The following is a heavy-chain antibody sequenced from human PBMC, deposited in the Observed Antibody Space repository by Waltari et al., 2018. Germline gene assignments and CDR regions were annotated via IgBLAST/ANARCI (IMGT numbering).Heavy chain of an antibody. D-gene: IGHD7-27*01. CDR2: ISSSGSTI. J-gene: IGHJ4*02. CDR1: GFPFRSYA. Sequence: EVQLVESGGGLVQPGGSLRLSCSASGFPFRSYAMNWVRQAPGKGLEWVSYISSSGSTIYYADSVKGRFTISRDNAKNSLYLQMNSLRAEDTAVYYCAREGNWGEGDYWGQGTLVTVSS. V-gene: IGHV3-48*03. CDR3: AREGNWGEGDY.